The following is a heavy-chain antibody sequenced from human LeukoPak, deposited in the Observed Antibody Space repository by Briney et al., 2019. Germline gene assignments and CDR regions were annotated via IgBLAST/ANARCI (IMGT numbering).Heavy chain of an antibody. D-gene: IGHD3-10*01. CDR3: ARGGSYLSAFDI. CDR1: GYTFTGYY. Sequence: ASVKVSCKASGYTFTGYYMHWVRQATGQGLEWMGWMNPHSGKTGYAQNFQGRVTMTRDTSISTAYMELSSLRSEDTAVYYCARGGSYLSAFDIWGQGTMVTVSS. CDR2: MNPHSGKT. V-gene: IGHV1-8*02. J-gene: IGHJ3*02.